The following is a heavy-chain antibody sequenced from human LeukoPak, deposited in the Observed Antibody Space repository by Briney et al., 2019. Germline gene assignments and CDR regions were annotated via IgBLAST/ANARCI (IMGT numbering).Heavy chain of an antibody. CDR1: GFTFGTHT. CDR3: TTIGAVTTRVSDY. D-gene: IGHD4-17*01. V-gene: IGHV3-49*03. Sequence: GGSLRLSCTTSGFTFGTHTMHWFRQAPGKGLQWIGFIRSSGTTQYAASVKGRFTISRDDSKNTLYLQMNSLKTEDTAVYYCTTIGAVTTRVSDYWGQGTLVTVSS. CDR2: IRSSGTT. J-gene: IGHJ4*02.